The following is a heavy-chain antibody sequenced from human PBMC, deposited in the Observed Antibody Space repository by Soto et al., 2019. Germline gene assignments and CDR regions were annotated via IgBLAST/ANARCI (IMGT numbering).Heavy chain of an antibody. CDR1: GRSMSSNY. D-gene: IGHD3-16*01. V-gene: IGHV4-59*01. CDR3: ASYRGALYFES. CDR2: AFYGGT. J-gene: IGHJ4*02. Sequence: PSETLSLTCSVSGRSMSSNYWSWSRQSPDKGLEWLGYAFYGGTDYNPSLGGRVSMSVETSKTQFSLKLTSVTVADTAVYYCASYRGALYFESWGPGILVTVSS.